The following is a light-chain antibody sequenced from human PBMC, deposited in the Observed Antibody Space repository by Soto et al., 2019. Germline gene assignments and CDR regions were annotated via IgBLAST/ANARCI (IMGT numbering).Light chain of an antibody. V-gene: IGKV1-5*03. J-gene: IGKJ2*01. Sequence: DIQMTQSPSTLSASVGDRITITCRASQSVKNWLAWFQQKPGKAPKLLMYKASRLESGVPARFSGSGSGTEFPLTISSLQPDDYATYYCQQYNSFPYAFGQGTKVEIK. CDR2: KAS. CDR3: QQYNSFPYA. CDR1: QSVKNW.